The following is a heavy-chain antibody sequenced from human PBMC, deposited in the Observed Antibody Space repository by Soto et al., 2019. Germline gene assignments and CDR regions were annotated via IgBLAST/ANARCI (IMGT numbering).Heavy chain of an antibody. V-gene: IGHV1-3*01. Sequence: ASVKVSCKASGYTFTSYAMHWVRQAPGQRLEWMGWINAGNGNTKYSQKFQGRVTITRDTSASTAYMELSSLRSEDTAVYYCARGPTLNYYDSSGSLSNWGQGTLVT. J-gene: IGHJ4*02. D-gene: IGHD3-22*01. CDR2: INAGNGNT. CDR3: ARGPTLNYYDSSGSLSN. CDR1: GYTFTSYA.